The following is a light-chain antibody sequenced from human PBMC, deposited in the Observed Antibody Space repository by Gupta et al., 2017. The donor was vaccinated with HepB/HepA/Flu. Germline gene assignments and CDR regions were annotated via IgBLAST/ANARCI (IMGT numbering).Light chain of an antibody. J-gene: IGKJ2*01. CDR1: QSVSSIY. CDR3: KQYGSSPLNAAVT. CDR2: GAS. V-gene: IGKV3-20*01. Sequence: ELVLTQSPGPLSLSPGERATLSCRASQSVSSIYLAWYQQKPVQAPRRRIYGASSRATGIPDRFSGSGYGTDFTLTISRLEPEELAVYYCKQYGSSPLNAAVTFGQGTKLEIK.